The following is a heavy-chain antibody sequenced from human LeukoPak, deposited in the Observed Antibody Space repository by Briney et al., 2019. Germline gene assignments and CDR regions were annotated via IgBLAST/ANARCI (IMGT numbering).Heavy chain of an antibody. J-gene: IGHJ5*01. V-gene: IGHV1-8*01. Sequence: ASVKVSCKASGYIFSHYDINWVRQATGQGLEWMGWMNPCTGNTGYAQKFQGRITMTTNTPITTAYLEVSGLRSEDTAVYYCARGTSSGWYGHWFDSWGQGPLVIVSS. CDR1: GYIFSHYD. CDR3: ARGTSSGWYGHWFDS. CDR2: MNPCTGNT. D-gene: IGHD6-13*01.